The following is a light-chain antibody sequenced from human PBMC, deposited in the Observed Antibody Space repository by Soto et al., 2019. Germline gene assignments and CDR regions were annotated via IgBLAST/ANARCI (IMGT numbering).Light chain of an antibody. CDR2: AAF. CDR3: QQTYSAPPT. CDR1: QNINNY. Sequence: DIQMTQSPSSLSAFVGDRVIITCRASQNINNYLNWYQQRPGKAPKVLIDAAFSLQSGVPSRFSGTGSGTDFTLTINSLQPEDFAVYYCQQTYSAPPTFGQGTRLDIK. V-gene: IGKV1-39*01. J-gene: IGKJ5*01.